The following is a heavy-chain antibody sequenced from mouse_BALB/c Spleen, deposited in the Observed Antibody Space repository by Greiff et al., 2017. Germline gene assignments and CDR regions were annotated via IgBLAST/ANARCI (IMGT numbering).Heavy chain of an antibody. CDR1: GYTFTSYW. J-gene: IGHJ2*01. CDR2: INPSTGYT. V-gene: IGHV1-7*01. Sequence: QVQLQQSGAELAKPGASVKMSCKASGYTFTSYWMHWVKQRPGQGLEWIGYINPSTGYTEYNQKFKDKATLTADKSSSTAYMQLSSLTSEDSAVYYCARWRVYYFDDWGQGTTLTVSS. CDR3: ARWRVYYFDD.